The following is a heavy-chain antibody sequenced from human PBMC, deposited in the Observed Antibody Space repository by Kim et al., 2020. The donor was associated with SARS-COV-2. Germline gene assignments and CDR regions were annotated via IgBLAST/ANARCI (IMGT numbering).Heavy chain of an antibody. CDR3: AREGRATASDY. V-gene: IGHV3-53*01. CDR2: IYSGGST. Sequence: GGSLRLSCAASGFTVSSNYMSWVRQAPGKGLEWVSVIYSGGSTYYADSVKGRFTISRDNSKNTLYLQMNSLRAEDTAVYYCAREGRATASDYWGQGTLVTVSS. D-gene: IGHD4-17*01. J-gene: IGHJ4*02. CDR1: GFTVSSNY.